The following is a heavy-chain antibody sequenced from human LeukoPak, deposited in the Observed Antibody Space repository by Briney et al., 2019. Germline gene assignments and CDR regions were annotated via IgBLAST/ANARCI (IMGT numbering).Heavy chain of an antibody. V-gene: IGHV3-7*01. CDR3: ARDFFGWSSLGH. Sequence: GGSLRLSCAASGSTFRSNWMNWVRQAPGKGLEWVAHVQPDGSAKIYADSVKGRFTISRDYAKDSVYLQMNSLRVEDTAVYYCARDFFGWSSLGHWGQGTLVTVSS. J-gene: IGHJ1*01. CDR2: VQPDGSAK. D-gene: IGHD6-19*01. CDR1: GSTFRSNW.